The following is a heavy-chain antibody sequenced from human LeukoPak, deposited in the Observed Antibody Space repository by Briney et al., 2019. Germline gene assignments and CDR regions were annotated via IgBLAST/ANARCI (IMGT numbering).Heavy chain of an antibody. J-gene: IGHJ3*01. CDR3: VKEILRFDL. Sequence: ASVKVSCKASGDTFTGYYMHWVRQAPGQGLEWMGWINTDSGNPTYAQGFTGRSVFSLDSAVSTAYLQISNLMPEDTGKYYCVKEILRFDLWGQGTMVTVSS. V-gene: IGHV7-4-1*02. CDR1: GDTFTGYY. CDR2: INTDSGNP.